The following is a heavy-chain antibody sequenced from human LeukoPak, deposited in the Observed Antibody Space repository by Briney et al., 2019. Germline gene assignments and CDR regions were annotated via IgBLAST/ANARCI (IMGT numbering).Heavy chain of an antibody. Sequence: PGGSLRLSCAASGFTFSSYAMHWVRQVVGKRLEWVAFVRNDGSDTYHANSVKGRFSVSRDDSKNTLYLQMNSLRPEDTAIYYCARDRGKDYFDSWGQGTQVTVSS. J-gene: IGHJ4*02. CDR1: GFTFSSYA. CDR2: VRNDGSDT. V-gene: IGHV3-30*04. D-gene: IGHD4-23*01. CDR3: ARDRGKDYFDS.